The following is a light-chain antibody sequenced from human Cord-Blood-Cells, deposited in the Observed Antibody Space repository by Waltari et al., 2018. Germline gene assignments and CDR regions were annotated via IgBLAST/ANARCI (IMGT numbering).Light chain of an antibody. CDR1: QSIGSS. J-gene: IGKJ2*01. Sequence: EIVLTQSPVFQSVTLKEKVTMTCRDRQSIGSSLHWYQQKPDQSPKLLLRYASQAFSEGPSGFSGSGSGTDFTLAINSLEAEDAPTYYCHQSSSLPHTVGQGTKLEIK. CDR3: HQSSSLPHT. V-gene: IGKV6-21*01. CDR2: YAS.